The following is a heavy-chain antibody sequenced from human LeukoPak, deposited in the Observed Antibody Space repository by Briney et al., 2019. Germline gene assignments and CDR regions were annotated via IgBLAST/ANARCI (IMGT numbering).Heavy chain of an antibody. CDR3: ARDRYYYDSSGYFGATDY. J-gene: IGHJ4*02. Sequence: GGSLRLSCAASGFIFSSYSMNWVRQAPGKGLEWVSSISSSSSYIYYADSVKGRFTISRDNAKNSLYLQMNSLRAEDTAVYYCARDRYYYDSSGYFGATDYWGQGTLVTVSS. CDR2: ISSSSSYI. D-gene: IGHD3-22*01. CDR1: GFIFSSYS. V-gene: IGHV3-21*01.